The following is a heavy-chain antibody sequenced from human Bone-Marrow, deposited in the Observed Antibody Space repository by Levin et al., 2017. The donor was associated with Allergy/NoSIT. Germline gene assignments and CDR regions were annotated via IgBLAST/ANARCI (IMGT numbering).Heavy chain of an antibody. D-gene: IGHD6-6*01. J-gene: IGHJ3*02. V-gene: IGHV5-51*01. Sequence: GGSLRLSCKGSGYSFTSYWIGWVRQMPGKGLEWMGIIYPGDSDTRYSPSFQGQVTISADKSISTAYLQWSSLKASDTAMYYCARRDSSSSSGGAFDIWGQGTMVTVSS. CDR2: IYPGDSDT. CDR1: GYSFTSYW. CDR3: ARRDSSSSSGGAFDI.